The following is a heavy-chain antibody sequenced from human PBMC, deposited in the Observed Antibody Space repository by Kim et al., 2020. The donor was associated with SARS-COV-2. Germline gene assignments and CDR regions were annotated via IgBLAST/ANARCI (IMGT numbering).Heavy chain of an antibody. J-gene: IGHJ4*02. D-gene: IGHD3-22*01. CDR3: ASFDYDSSGYRKPNPDY. V-gene: IGHV3-66*01. Sequence: VKGRFTISRDNSKNTLYLQMNSLRAEDTAVYYCASFDYDSSGYRKPNPDYWGQGTLVTVSS.